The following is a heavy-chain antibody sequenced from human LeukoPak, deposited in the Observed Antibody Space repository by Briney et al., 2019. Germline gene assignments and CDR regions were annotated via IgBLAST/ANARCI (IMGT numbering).Heavy chain of an antibody. CDR2: ISASGGNS. CDR1: VFTLSDSA. CDR3: ARDEMSC. D-gene: IGHD1-26*01. J-gene: IGHJ4*02. V-gene: IGHV3-23*01. Sequence: TGGSLRLSCAAAVFTLSDSAMSWVRQASGRGLEWVSLISASGGNSYYADSVKGRFTVSRDSSKNTLHLQMNSLRAEDTAVYYCARDEMSCWGQGTLVTVSS.